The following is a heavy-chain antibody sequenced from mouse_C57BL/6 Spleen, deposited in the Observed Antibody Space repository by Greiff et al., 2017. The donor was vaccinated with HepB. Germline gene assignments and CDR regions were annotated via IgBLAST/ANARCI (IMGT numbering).Heavy chain of an antibody. CDR3: ARRDGYYWFAY. J-gene: IGHJ3*01. V-gene: IGHV1-64*01. CDR2: IHPNSGST. CDR1: GYTFTSYW. D-gene: IGHD2-3*01. Sequence: VQLQQPGAELVKPGASVKLSCKASGYTFTSYWMHWVKQRPGQGLEWIGMIHPNSGSTNYNEKFKSKATLTVDKSSSTAYMQLSSLTSEDSAVYYCARRDGYYWFAYWGQGTLVTVSA.